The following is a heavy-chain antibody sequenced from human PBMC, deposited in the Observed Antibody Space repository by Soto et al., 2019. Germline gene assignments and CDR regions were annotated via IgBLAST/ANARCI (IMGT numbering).Heavy chain of an antibody. CDR3: CTSALNYYYGMDV. CDR2: LYYSGNT. J-gene: IGHJ6*02. CDR1: GGSISSSGYY. D-gene: IGHD2-2*01. Sequence: PSETLSLTGTVAGGSISSSGYYWGWIRQPPGKGLEWVGSLYYSGNTYYNPSLKSRVTMSIDTSKNQFSLKLSSVTAADTAVYYCCTSALNYYYGMDVWGQGTTVTVSS. V-gene: IGHV4-39*01.